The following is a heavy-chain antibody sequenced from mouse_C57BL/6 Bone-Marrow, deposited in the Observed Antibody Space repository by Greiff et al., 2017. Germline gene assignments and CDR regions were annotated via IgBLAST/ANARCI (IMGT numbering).Heavy chain of an antibody. CDR3: AISLITTVVATDWYFDV. V-gene: IGHV1-18*01. Sequence: EVQLQQSGPELVKPGASVKIPCKASGYTFTDYNMDWVKQSHGKSLEWIGDINPNNGGTIYNQKFKGKATLTVDKSSSTAYMELRSLTSEDTAVYYCAISLITTVVATDWYFDVWGTGTTVTVSS. D-gene: IGHD1-1*01. CDR1: GYTFTDYN. J-gene: IGHJ1*03. CDR2: INPNNGGT.